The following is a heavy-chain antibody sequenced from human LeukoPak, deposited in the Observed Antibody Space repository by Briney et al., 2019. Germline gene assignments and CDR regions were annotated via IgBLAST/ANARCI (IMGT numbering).Heavy chain of an antibody. V-gene: IGHV3-7*01. J-gene: IGHJ4*02. CDR3: ARGTSTTFDY. CDR2: IKQDGSEK. D-gene: IGHD2/OR15-2a*01. Sequence: GGSLRLSCAASGFTFSNYWMTWVRQAPGKGLEWVANIKQDGSEKFYVDSVKGRFTISRDNAKNSLYLQMNSLRAEDTAVYFCARGTSTTFDYWGQGTLVTVSS. CDR1: GFTFSNYW.